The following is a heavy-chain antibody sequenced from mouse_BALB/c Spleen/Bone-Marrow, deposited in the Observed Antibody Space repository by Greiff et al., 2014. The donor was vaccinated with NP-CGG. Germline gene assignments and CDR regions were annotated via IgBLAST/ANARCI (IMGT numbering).Heavy chain of an antibody. CDR3: VLRWFAY. V-gene: IGHV5-4*02. CDR2: ISDGGSYT. Sequence: EVKLMESGGGLVKPGGSLKLSCAASGFTFSDYYMYWVRQTPEKRLEWVATISDGGSYTYYPDSVKGRFTISRDNAKNNLYLQMSSLKSGDTAMYYCVLRWFAYWGQGTLVTVSA. J-gene: IGHJ3*01. D-gene: IGHD1-1*01. CDR1: GFTFSDYY.